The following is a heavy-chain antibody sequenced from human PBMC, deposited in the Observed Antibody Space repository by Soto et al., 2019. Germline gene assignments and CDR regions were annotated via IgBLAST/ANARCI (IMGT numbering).Heavy chain of an antibody. CDR1: GGSISSYY. CDR2: IFYSGST. D-gene: IGHD2-8*01. V-gene: IGHV4-59*01. Sequence: SETLSLTCTVSGGSISSYYWSWIRQPPGKGLEWIGHIFYSGSTNYNPSLKSRVTISVDTSKNQFSLKLSSVTAADTAVYYCATALYCTNGVCYAVFDYWGQGTLVTVS. CDR3: ATALYCTNGVCYAVFDY. J-gene: IGHJ4*02.